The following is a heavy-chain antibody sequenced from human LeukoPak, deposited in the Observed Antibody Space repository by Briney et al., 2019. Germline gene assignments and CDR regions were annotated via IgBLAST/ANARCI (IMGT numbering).Heavy chain of an antibody. D-gene: IGHD3-22*01. J-gene: IGHJ3*02. Sequence: PGGSLRLSCAASGFDVSSHHMVWVRQAPGKGLEWVSVTYTRGNSYYTDSVKGRFIISRDTSKNTMDLQMNSLRPEDSALYFCARGGRGSAAVVAPRSFDIWGQGTMVAVS. CDR2: TYTRGNS. V-gene: IGHV3-53*01. CDR1: GFDVSSHH. CDR3: ARGGRGSAAVVAPRSFDI.